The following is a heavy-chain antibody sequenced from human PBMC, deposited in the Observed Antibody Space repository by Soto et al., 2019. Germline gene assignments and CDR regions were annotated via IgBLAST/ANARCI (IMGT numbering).Heavy chain of an antibody. CDR2: ISASGDNS. J-gene: IGHJ4*02. CDR3: ADGGEWSFNFVY. D-gene: IGHD3-3*01. CDR1: GFTFSTYA. V-gene: IGHV3-23*01. Sequence: GGSLRLSFAASGFTFSTYAMSWFLHAPVNVLELVVGISASGDNSYYADSVKGRFTISRDNSKGILYLQMNNLRAEDTAVYYCADGGEWSFNFVYWGQGTLVTVSS.